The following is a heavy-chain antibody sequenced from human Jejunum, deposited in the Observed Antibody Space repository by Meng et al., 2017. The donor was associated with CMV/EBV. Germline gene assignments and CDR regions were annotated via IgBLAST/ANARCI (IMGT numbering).Heavy chain of an antibody. J-gene: IGHJ3*02. CDR1: FTFSDHY. CDR3: ARTVVGVSTDAFDI. CDR2: IRKKTDSYTT. Sequence: FTFSDHYREWVRQAPGKGLEWVGRIRKKTDSYTTEYAASVKGRFTISRDDSKNSLYLQMNSLKTEDTAVYFCARTVVGVSTDAFDIWGQGTMVTVSS. V-gene: IGHV3-72*01. D-gene: IGHD1-26*01.